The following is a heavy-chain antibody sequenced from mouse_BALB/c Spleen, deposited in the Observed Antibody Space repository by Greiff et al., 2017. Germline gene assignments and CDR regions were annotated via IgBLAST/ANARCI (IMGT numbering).Heavy chain of an antibody. CDR2: INPYNDGT. Sequence: LVESGPELVKPGASVKMSCKASGYTFTSYVMHWVKQKPGQGLEWIGYINPYNDGTKYNEKFKGKATLTSDKSSSTAYMELSSLTSEDSAVYYCAPYAFAYWGQGTLVTVSA. CDR1: GYTFTSYV. V-gene: IGHV1-14*01. D-gene: IGHD2-12*01. J-gene: IGHJ3*01. CDR3: APYAFAY.